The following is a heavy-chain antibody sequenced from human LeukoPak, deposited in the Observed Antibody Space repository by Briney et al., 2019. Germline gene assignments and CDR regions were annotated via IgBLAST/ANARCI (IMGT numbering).Heavy chain of an antibody. CDR1: VSTFSSYA. CDR3: ARDGMATDDAFDI. D-gene: IGHD5-24*01. CDR2: IIPIFGTA. Sequence: ASVKVSCKASVSTFSSYASSWVRQAPGQGLEWMGGIIPIFGTANYAQKFQGRVTITADESTSTAYMELSSLRSEDTAVYYCARDGMATDDAFDIWGQGTMVTVSS. J-gene: IGHJ3*02. V-gene: IGHV1-69*13.